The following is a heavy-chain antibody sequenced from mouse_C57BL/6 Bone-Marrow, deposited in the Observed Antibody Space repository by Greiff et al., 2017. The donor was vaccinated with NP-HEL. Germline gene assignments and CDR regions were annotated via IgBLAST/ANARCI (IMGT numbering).Heavy chain of an antibody. Sequence: QVQLQQPGAELVKPGASVKLSCKASGYTFTSYWMHWVKQRPGQGLEWIGMIHPNSGSTNYNEKFKSKATLTVDKSSSIAYMQLSSLTSEDAAVYYCARRGPHYFDYWGQGTTRTVSS. CDR3: ARRGPHYFDY. V-gene: IGHV1-64*01. D-gene: IGHD3-3*01. J-gene: IGHJ2*01. CDR1: GYTFTSYW. CDR2: IHPNSGST.